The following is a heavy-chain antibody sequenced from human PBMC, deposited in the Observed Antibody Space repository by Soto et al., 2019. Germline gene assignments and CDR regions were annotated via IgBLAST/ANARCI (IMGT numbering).Heavy chain of an antibody. Sequence: ASVKVSCKASGYTFTSYAMHWVRQAPGQRLEWMGWINAGNGSTKYSQKFQGRVTITRDTSASTAYMELSSLRSEDTAVYYCARVNYYGSGSPPPYWFDPWGQGTLVTVSS. D-gene: IGHD3-10*01. CDR2: INAGNGST. V-gene: IGHV1-3*01. CDR1: GYTFTSYA. CDR3: ARVNYYGSGSPPPYWFDP. J-gene: IGHJ5*02.